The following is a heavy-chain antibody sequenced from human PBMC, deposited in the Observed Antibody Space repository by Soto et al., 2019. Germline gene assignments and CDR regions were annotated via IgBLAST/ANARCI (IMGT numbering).Heavy chain of an antibody. Sequence: SETLSLTCAVYCGSFSGYYWSWIRQPPGKGLEWIGEINHSGSTNYNPSLKSRVTISVDTSKNQFSLKLSSVTAADTAVYYCARETYYYDSSGSHNYWGQGTLVTVS. CDR3: ARETYYYDSSGSHNY. D-gene: IGHD3-22*01. CDR2: INHSGST. V-gene: IGHV4-34*01. J-gene: IGHJ4*02. CDR1: CGSFSGYY.